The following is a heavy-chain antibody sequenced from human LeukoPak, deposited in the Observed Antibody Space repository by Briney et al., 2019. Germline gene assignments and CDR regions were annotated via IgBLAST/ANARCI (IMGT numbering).Heavy chain of an antibody. CDR1: GGSISRSSYY. J-gene: IGHJ5*02. V-gene: IGHV4-39*07. CDR3: ASSQWLVQGGWFDP. Sequence: SETLSLTCTVSGGSISRSSYYWGWIRQPPGKGLEWIGRIYYSGSTYYNPSLKSRVTISVDTSKNQFSLKLSSVTAADTAVYYCASSQWLVQGGWFDPWGQGTLVTVSS. D-gene: IGHD6-19*01. CDR2: IYYSGST.